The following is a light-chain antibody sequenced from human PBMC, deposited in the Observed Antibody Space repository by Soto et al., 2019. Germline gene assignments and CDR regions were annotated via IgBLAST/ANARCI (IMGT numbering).Light chain of an antibody. V-gene: IGKV3-15*01. CDR2: GAS. Sequence: EIVMTQSPATLSVSPGERATLSCRASQSVSSNLAWYQQKPGQAPRLLIYGASTRATGIPARFSGSRSGTEFTLTISSLQSEDFAVYYCQQYNNWPPFTVGPGTKVDIK. CDR3: QQYNNWPPFT. CDR1: QSVSSN. J-gene: IGKJ3*01.